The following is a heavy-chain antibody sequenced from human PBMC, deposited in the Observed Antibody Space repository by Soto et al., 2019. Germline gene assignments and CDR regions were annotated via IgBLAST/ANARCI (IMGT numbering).Heavy chain of an antibody. D-gene: IGHD2-2*01. J-gene: IGHJ4*02. Sequence: QVQLVQSGAEVKKPGSSVKVSCKASGGTFSSYTISWVRQAPGQGLEWMGRIIPILGIANYAQKFQGRVTITADKSTSTAYMELSSLRSEDTAVYYCARDPEPADIVVVPAASHGINGYWGQGTLVTVSS. V-gene: IGHV1-69*08. CDR1: GGTFSSYT. CDR2: IIPILGIA. CDR3: ARDPEPADIVVVPAASHGINGY.